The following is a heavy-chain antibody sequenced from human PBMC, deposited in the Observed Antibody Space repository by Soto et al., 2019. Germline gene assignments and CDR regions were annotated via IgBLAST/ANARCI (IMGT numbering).Heavy chain of an antibody. V-gene: IGHV1-69*04. CDR2: IIPILGIA. Sequence: SVKVSCKASGGTFSSYTISWVRQAPGQGLEWMGRIIPILGIANYAQKFQGRVTITADKSTSTAYMELSSLRSEDTAVYYCAREITFCSGGSCHAEYFQHWGQGTLVTVSS. CDR1: GGTFSSYT. D-gene: IGHD2-15*01. J-gene: IGHJ1*01. CDR3: AREITFCSGGSCHAEYFQH.